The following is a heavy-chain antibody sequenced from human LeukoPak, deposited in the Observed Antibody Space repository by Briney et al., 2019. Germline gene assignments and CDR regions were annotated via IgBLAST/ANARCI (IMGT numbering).Heavy chain of an antibody. J-gene: IGHJ4*02. D-gene: IGHD1-14*01. Sequence: SETLSLTCAVYGGSFRGYYWSWIRQPPGKGLEWIGEINYSGSTSYNPYLKSRVTISVDPSKEQFSLKLSSVAVAYTAVYYCARVSLAELDYWGQGTLVTVSS. CDR3: ARVSLAELDY. CDR2: INYSGST. V-gene: IGHV4-34*01. CDR1: GGSFRGYY.